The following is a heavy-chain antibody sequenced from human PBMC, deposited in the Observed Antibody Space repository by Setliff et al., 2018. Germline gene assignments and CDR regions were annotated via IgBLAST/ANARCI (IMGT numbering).Heavy chain of an antibody. CDR1: GDSISSSSYY. CDR2: INYSGIT. CDR3: ASCRYQVPYDY. J-gene: IGHJ4*02. V-gene: IGHV4-39*01. Sequence: SETLSLTCSVSGDSISSSSYYWGWIRQPPGKGLEWIGSINYSGITYYSPSLKSRVIVSVDTSKNQFSLKLSSVTAADTAVYYCASCRYQVPYDYWGQGTQVTVSS. D-gene: IGHD2-2*01.